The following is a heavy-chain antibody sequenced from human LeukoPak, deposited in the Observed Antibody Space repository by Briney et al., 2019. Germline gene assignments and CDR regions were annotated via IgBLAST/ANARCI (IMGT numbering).Heavy chain of an antibody. CDR2: ISYDGSNK. CDR1: GFTFSSYA. CDR3: ARDGAYGGNRLYYFDY. J-gene: IGHJ4*02. V-gene: IGHV3-30*04. D-gene: IGHD4-23*01. Sequence: GGSLRLSCAASGFTFSSYAMHWVRQAPGKGLEWVAVISYDGSNKYYADSVKGRFTISRDNSKNTLYLQMNSLRAEDTAVYYCARDGAYGGNRLYYFDYWGQGTLVTVSS.